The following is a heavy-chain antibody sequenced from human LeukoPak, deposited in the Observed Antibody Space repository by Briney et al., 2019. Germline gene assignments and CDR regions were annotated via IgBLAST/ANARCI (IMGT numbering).Heavy chain of an antibody. CDR2: ISAYNGNT. CDR1: GYTFTSYG. D-gene: IGHD2-2*01. J-gene: IGHJ6*02. V-gene: IGHV1-18*01. CDR3: ARGEGWYCSSTSCYDTYYYYGMDV. Sequence: ASVKVSCKASGYTFTSYGISWVRQAPGQGLEWMGWISAYNGNTNYAQKLQGRVTMTTDTSTSTAYMELRSLRSDDTAVYYCARGEGWYCSSTSCYDTYYYYGMDVWGQGTTATVSS.